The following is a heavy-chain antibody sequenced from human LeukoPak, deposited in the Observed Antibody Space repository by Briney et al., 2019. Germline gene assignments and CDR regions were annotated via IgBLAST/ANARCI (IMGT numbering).Heavy chain of an antibody. V-gene: IGHV3-21*01. D-gene: IGHD3-10*01. J-gene: IGHJ3*02. CDR3: ASTMVRGVIGAFDI. CDR1: GFTFSSHG. Sequence: GGSLRLSCAASGFTFSSHGMNWVRQAPGKGLEWVSGISPNGVITYYADSVKGRFTISRDNAKNSLYLQMNSLRAEDTAVYYCASTMVRGVIGAFDIWGQGTMVTVSS. CDR2: ISPNGVIT.